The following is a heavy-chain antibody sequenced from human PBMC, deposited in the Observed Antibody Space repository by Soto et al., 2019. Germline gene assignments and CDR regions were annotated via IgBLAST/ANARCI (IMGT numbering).Heavy chain of an antibody. D-gene: IGHD2-2*01. V-gene: IGHV3-30*18. J-gene: IGHJ6*02. Sequence: PGGSLRLSCAASGFAFSSYGMHWVRQAPGKGLEWVAVISYDGSNKYYADSVKGRFTISRDNSKNTLYLQMNSLRAEDTAVYYCAKFLGYCSSTSCYRPDFMDVWGQGTTVTVSS. CDR2: ISYDGSNK. CDR3: AKFLGYCSSTSCYRPDFMDV. CDR1: GFAFSSYG.